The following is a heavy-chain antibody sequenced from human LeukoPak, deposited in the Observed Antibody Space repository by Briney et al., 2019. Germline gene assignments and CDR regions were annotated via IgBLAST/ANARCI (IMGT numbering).Heavy chain of an antibody. D-gene: IGHD1-26*01. V-gene: IGHV3-30*02. J-gene: IGHJ4*02. Sequence: GGSLRLSCAASGFPFSDYVMHWLRQAPGKGLEWVSVIRYDGNNKYYADSVKGRFTISRDNSKNTLYLQMNSLRAEDTAVYYCAKDVAYSGSYYYVYPNYFDYWGQGTLVTVSS. CDR2: IRYDGNNK. CDR1: GFPFSDYV. CDR3: AKDVAYSGSYYYVYPNYFDY.